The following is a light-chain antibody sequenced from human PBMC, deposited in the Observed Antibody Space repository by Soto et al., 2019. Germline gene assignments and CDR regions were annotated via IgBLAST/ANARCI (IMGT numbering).Light chain of an antibody. J-gene: IGKJ2*01. CDR3: QQYGSSPPYT. V-gene: IGKV3-20*01. CDR2: GAS. Sequence: EIVLTQSPGTLSLSPGERATLSCRASQSVSSSYLAWYQQKPGQAPRLLIYGASSRATRIPDRFSGSGSGTDFTLTISRLEPEDLAVYYCQQYGSSPPYTFGQGTKLEIK. CDR1: QSVSSSY.